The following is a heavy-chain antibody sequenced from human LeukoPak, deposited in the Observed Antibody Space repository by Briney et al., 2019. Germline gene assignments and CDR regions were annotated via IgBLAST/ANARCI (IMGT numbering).Heavy chain of an antibody. CDR2: IWYDASNK. Sequence: GGSLRLSCAASGFTFSSYAMHWVRQAPGKGLEWVAVIWYDASNKYYADSVKGRFTISRDNSKNTLYLQMNSLRAEVTAVYYCARETLTYFYDSGSRHWGQGTLATVSS. V-gene: IGHV3-33*01. D-gene: IGHD3-10*01. J-gene: IGHJ4*02. CDR3: ARETLTYFYDSGSRH. CDR1: GFTFSSYA.